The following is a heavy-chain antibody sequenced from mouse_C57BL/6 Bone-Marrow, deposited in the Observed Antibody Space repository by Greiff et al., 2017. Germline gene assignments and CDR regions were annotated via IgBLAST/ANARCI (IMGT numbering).Heavy chain of an antibody. D-gene: IGHD2-5*01. J-gene: IGHJ2*01. V-gene: IGHV1-20*01. CDR1: GYSFTGYF. CDR3: ARSTYYSNYDFDY. CDR2: INPYNGDT. Sequence: VQLKQSGPELVKPGDSVKISCKASGYSFTGYFMNWVMQSHGKSLEWIGRINPYNGDTFYNQKFKGKATLTVDKSSSTAHMELRSLTSEDSAVYYCARSTYYSNYDFDYWGQGTTLTVSS.